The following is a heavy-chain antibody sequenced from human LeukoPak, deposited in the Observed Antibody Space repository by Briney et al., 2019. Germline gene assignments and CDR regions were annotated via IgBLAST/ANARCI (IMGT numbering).Heavy chain of an antibody. D-gene: IGHD3-22*01. CDR3: ARHSRGYYDSTGYYYGSHAFDI. V-gene: IGHV4-39*01. J-gene: IGHJ3*02. CDR1: GGSIISSTYY. CDR2: IYYRGTT. Sequence: SQTLSLTCTVSGGSIISSTYYWGWIRQPPGKGLEWIGSIYYRGTTYYNPSLKSLVTLSVDTSRNQFSLKLSSVTAADTAVFHCARHSRGYYDSTGYYYGSHAFDIWGQGTMVTVSS.